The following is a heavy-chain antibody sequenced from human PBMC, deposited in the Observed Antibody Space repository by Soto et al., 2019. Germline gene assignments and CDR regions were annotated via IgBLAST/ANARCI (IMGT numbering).Heavy chain of an antibody. CDR2: ISGSGGST. CDR3: AKTHRGYYYDTSGLPH. V-gene: IGHV3-23*01. D-gene: IGHD3-22*01. J-gene: IGHJ1*01. CDR1: GFTFSSYA. Sequence: GGSLRLSCAASGFTFSSYAMSWVRQAPGKGLEWVSAISGSGGSTYYADSVKGRFTISRDNSKNTLYLQMNSLRAEDTAVYYCAKTHRGYYYDTSGLPHWGQGTLVTVSS.